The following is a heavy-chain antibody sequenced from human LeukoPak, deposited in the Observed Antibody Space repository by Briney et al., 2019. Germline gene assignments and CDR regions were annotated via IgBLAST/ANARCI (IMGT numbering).Heavy chain of an antibody. D-gene: IGHD6-19*01. V-gene: IGHV3-23*01. J-gene: IGHJ4*02. Sequence: GGSLRLSCAASGFNFSRYAMNWVRQAPGKGLEWVSTISISANTHYADSVKGRFTISRDNSKSTLYLQMNSLRAEDTAIYYCAKDHDSTGLFQDRDYWGQGTQVTISS. CDR3: AKDHDSTGLFQDRDY. CDR1: GFNFSRYA. CDR2: ISISANT.